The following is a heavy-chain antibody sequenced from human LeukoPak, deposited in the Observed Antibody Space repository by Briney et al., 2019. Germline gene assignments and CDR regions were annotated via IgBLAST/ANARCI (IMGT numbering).Heavy chain of an antibody. CDR1: GGSISSYY. D-gene: IGHD4-17*01. CDR2: IYYSGST. J-gene: IGHJ3*02. V-gene: IGHV4-59*01. Sequence: SSETLSLTCTVSGGSISSYYWSWIRQPPGKGLEWIGYIYYSGSTNYNPSLKSRVTISVDTSKNQFSLKLGSVTAADTAVYYCARVTVTGDAFDIWGQGTMVTVSS. CDR3: ARVTVTGDAFDI.